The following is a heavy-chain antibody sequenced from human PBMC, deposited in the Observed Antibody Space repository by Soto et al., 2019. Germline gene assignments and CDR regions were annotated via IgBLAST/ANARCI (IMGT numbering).Heavy chain of an antibody. Sequence: SETLSLTCTVSGGSISSYYWSWIRQPPGKGLEWIGYIYYSGSTNYNPSLKSRVTISVDTSKNQFSLKLSSVTAEDTAVYYCARGSPPYYFDYWGQGTLVTVSS. J-gene: IGHJ4*02. CDR1: GGSISSYY. V-gene: IGHV4-59*12. CDR2: IYYSGST. CDR3: ARGSPPYYFDY.